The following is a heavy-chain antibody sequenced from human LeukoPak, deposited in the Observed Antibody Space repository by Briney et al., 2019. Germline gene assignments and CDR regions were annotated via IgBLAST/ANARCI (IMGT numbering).Heavy chain of an antibody. J-gene: IGHJ4*02. CDR2: IKQDGSEK. Sequence: GGSLRLSCAASGFTFSSYWMSWVRQAPGKGLEWVANIKQDGSEKYYVDSVKGRFTISRDNAKNSLYLQMNSLRAEDTAVYYCARSAGYSGYDFNYWGQGTLVTVSS. CDR3: ARSAGYSGYDFNY. CDR1: GFTFSSYW. D-gene: IGHD5-12*01. V-gene: IGHV3-7*01.